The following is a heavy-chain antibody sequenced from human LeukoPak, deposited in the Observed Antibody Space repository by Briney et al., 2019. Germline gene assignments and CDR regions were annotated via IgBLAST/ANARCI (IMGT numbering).Heavy chain of an antibody. D-gene: IGHD3-16*01. CDR3: ARGGSPNFDY. CDR1: GGSISSYY. J-gene: IGHJ4*02. Sequence: PSETLSFTCTVSGGSISSYYWSWIRQPPGKGLEWIGYIYYSGSTNYNPSLKSRVTISVDTSKNQFSLKLSSVTAADTAVYYCARGGSPNFDYWGQGTLVTVSS. V-gene: IGHV4-59*01. CDR2: IYYSGST.